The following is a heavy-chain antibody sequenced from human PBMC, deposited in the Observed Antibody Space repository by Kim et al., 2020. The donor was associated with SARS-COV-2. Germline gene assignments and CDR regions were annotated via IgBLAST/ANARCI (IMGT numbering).Heavy chain of an antibody. Sequence: SETLSLTCTVSGGSISSSSYYWGWIRQPPGKGLEWIGSIYYSGSTYYNPSLKSRVTISVDTSKNQFSLKLSSVTAADTAVYYCARDPGHSSGWYLRPTNWFDPWGQGTLVTVSS. CDR3: ARDPGHSSGWYLRPTNWFDP. D-gene: IGHD6-19*01. V-gene: IGHV4-39*07. J-gene: IGHJ5*02. CDR2: IYYSGST. CDR1: GGSISSSSYY.